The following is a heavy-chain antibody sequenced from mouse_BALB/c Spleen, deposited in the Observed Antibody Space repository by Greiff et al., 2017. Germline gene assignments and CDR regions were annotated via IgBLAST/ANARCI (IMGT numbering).Heavy chain of an antibody. D-gene: IGHD4-1*01. J-gene: IGHJ2*01. CDR2: IWRGGST. CDR1: GFSLTSYG. CDR3: AKKGENWELDY. V-gene: IGHV2-5-1*01. Sequence: VKVEESGPSLVQPSQSLSITCTVSGFSLTSYGVHWVRQSPGKGLEWLGVIWRGGSTDYNAAFMSRLSITKDNSKSQVFFKMNSLQADDTAIYYGAKKGENWELDYWGQGTTPTVSS.